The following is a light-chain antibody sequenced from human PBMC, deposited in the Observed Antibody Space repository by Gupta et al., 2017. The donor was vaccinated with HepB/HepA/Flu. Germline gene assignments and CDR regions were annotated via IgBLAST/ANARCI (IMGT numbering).Light chain of an antibody. CDR1: QSLLHGNGYNF. J-gene: IGKJ4*01. CDR2: LAS. CDR3: MQSLQAPLT. Sequence: DIVMTQSPLSLPVTPGEPASISCRSSQSLLHGNGYNFLDWYLQKPGQSPQLLIYLASRRASGVPDRFSGSGSGTDFTLKISRVEAEDVGVYYCMQSLQAPLTFGGGTKVEF. V-gene: IGKV2-28*01.